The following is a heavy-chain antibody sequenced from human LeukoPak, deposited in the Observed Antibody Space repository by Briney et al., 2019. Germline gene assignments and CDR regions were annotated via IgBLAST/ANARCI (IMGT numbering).Heavy chain of an antibody. V-gene: IGHV1-69*05. Sequence: ASVKVSCKASGGTFSSYAISWVRQAPGQGLEWMGGIIPIFGTANYAQKFQGRVTMTRDTSTSTVYMELSSLRSEDTAVYYCARDGPDYDSSGHFDYWGQGTLVTVSS. CDR2: IIPIFGTA. CDR1: GGTFSSYA. D-gene: IGHD3-22*01. J-gene: IGHJ4*02. CDR3: ARDGPDYDSSGHFDY.